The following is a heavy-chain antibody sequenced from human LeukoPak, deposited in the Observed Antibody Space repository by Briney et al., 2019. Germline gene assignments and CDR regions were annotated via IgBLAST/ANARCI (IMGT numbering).Heavy chain of an antibody. V-gene: IGHV3-53*01. CDR1: GFSFSNNY. D-gene: IGHD3-10*01. CDR3: ASSSRVRYYFDY. Sequence: GGSLRLSCAVSGFSFSNNYMNWVRQAPGKGLEWVSVIYSGGSTYYADSVKGRFTISRDNSKNTLYLQMNSLRAEDTAVYYCASSSRVRYYFDYWGQGTLVTVSS. CDR2: IYSGGST. J-gene: IGHJ4*02.